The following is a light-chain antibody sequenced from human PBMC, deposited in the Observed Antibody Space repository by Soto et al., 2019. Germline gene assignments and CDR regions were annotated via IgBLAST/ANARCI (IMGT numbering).Light chain of an antibody. V-gene: IGKV1-39*01. CDR3: LQSYSTPNT. CDR1: QSISSY. Sequence: DIQMTQSPSSLSASVGDRVTITCRASQSISSYLNWYQQKPGKAPKLLIYAASSLQSGVPSRFSGSGSGTDFTLTISSLQPEDFVTYYCLQSYSTPNTFGQGTKLEIK. CDR2: AAS. J-gene: IGKJ2*01.